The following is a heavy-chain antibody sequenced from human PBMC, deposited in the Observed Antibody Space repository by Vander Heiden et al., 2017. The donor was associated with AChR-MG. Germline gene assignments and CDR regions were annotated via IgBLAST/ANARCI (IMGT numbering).Heavy chain of an antibody. CDR2: MNPNSGNT. V-gene: IGHV1-8*01. D-gene: IGHD3-3*01. Sequence: QVQLVQSGAEVKQPGASVHVSCKASGYTSTSYDINGVRQATGQGLEWMGWMNPNSGNTGYAQKFQGRVTMTRNTSISTAYMELSSLRSEDTAVYYCARGYYDFWSGYFSAPDYWGQGTLVTVSS. CDR1: GYTSTSYD. J-gene: IGHJ4*02. CDR3: ARGYYDFWSGYFSAPDY.